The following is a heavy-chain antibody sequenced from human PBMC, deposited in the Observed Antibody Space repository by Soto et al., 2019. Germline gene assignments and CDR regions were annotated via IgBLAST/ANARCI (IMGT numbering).Heavy chain of an antibody. J-gene: IGHJ4*02. CDR2: ISGSGGST. CDR3: AKDPRYCSGGSCYPATYYFDY. CDR1: GFTFSSYA. D-gene: IGHD2-15*01. V-gene: IGHV3-23*01. Sequence: GGSLRLSCAAFGFTFSSYAMSWVRQAPGKGLEWVSAISGSGGSTYYADSVKGRFTISRDNSKNTLYLQMNSLRAEDTAVYYCAKDPRYCSGGSCYPATYYFDYWGQGTLVTVSS.